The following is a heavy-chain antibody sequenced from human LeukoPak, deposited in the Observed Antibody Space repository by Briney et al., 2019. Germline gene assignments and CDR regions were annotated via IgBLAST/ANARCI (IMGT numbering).Heavy chain of an antibody. J-gene: IGHJ4*02. CDR3: ARESSGWFFDY. D-gene: IGHD6-19*01. CDR2: INQSGST. CDR1: GGSFSDYY. Sequence: NPSETLSLTCAVYGGSFSDYYWSWIRQPPGKGLEWIGEINQSGSTNSNPSLKSRVTISADTSKSQFSLKLSSVTAADAAVYYCARESSGWFFDYWGQGTLVTVSS. V-gene: IGHV4-34*01.